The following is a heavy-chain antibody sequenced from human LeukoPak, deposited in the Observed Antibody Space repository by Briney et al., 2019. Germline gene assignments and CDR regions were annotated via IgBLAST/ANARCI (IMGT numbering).Heavy chain of an antibody. CDR1: GFTFSSYA. D-gene: IGHD3-22*01. Sequence: GGSLRLSCAASGFTFSSYAMSWVRQAPGKGLEWVSAISGSGGSTYYADSVKGRFTISRDNAKNSLYLQMNSLRAEDTAVYYCARDVDSSGWWVYYFDYWGQGTLVTVSS. CDR2: ISGSGGST. CDR3: ARDVDSSGWWVYYFDY. J-gene: IGHJ4*02. V-gene: IGHV3-23*01.